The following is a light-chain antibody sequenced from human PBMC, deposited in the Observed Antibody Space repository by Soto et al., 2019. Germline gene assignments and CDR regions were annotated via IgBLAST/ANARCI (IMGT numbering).Light chain of an antibody. V-gene: IGKV1-6*01. CDR1: QGIRND. Sequence: AIQMTQSPSYLSASVGDRVTITCRASQGIRNDLGWYQQKPGKAPKLLIYAASSLQSGVPSRFSGSGSGTDFTLTISSLQPEDFATYYCQQSYSTLWTFGQGTKVDIK. CDR3: QQSYSTLWT. CDR2: AAS. J-gene: IGKJ1*01.